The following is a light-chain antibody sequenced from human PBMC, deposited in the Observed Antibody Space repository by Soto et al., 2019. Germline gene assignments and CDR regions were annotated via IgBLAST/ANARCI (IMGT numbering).Light chain of an antibody. CDR1: QDISNY. Sequence: DIQMTQSPSSLSASVGDRVTITCQASQDISNYLNWYQQKPGKAPKLLIYDASNLETGVPSRFSGSGSGTDFTFTISSLQPEDIAKYDCQQYDNHPRYTFGQVPKVDIK. CDR2: DAS. J-gene: IGKJ2*01. CDR3: QQYDNHPRYT. V-gene: IGKV1-33*01.